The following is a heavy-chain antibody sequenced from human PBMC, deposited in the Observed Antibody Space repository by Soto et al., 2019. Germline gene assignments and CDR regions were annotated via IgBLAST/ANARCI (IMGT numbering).Heavy chain of an antibody. CDR3: AIVVLVRGIKYHGMDF. V-gene: IGHV3-33*01. Sequence: PGGSLRLSCAASGFTFSSYGIHGVRQAPGKGLEWVAVIWYDGSNKYYADSVKGRFTISRDNSKNTLYLQMNSLRAEDTAVYYCAIVVLVRGIKYHGMDFWGLGTTVTGSS. CDR2: IWYDGSNK. J-gene: IGHJ6*01. D-gene: IGHD2-15*01. CDR1: GFTFSSYG.